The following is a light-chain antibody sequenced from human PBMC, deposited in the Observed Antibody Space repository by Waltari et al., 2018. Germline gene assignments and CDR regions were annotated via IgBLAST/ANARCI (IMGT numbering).Light chain of an antibody. CDR2: GAS. V-gene: IGKV4-1*01. CDR3: QQYYSVPRT. J-gene: IGKJ5*01. CDR1: QSVLYRSTNKNY. Sequence: DIVMTQTPDSLAVSLGERATINCKSSQSVLYRSTNKNYLAWYQQKPGQSPKLVIYGASTRESGVPDRFSGSGSGTDFTLTISSLQAEDVAMYYCQQYYSVPRTFGQGTRLEIK.